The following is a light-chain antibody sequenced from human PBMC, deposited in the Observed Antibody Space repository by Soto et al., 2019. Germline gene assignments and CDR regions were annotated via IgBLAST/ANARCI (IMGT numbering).Light chain of an antibody. CDR2: RTT. V-gene: IGLV7-43*01. Sequence: QAVVTQEPSLTVSPGGTVTLTCASSSGPVTSGFYPHWVQQKPGQAPRTLIYRTTNKHSWTPARFSGSLLGGKAALTLSGVQPEDEDYYYSLPYYGGSYVFGAGTKVTVL. CDR1: SGPVTSGFY. J-gene: IGLJ1*01. CDR3: LPYYGGSYV.